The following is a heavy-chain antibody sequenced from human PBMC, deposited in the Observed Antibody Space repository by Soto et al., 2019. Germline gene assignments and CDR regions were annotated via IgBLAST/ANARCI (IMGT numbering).Heavy chain of an antibody. Sequence: SSEPLSLTSTVACGYIVSHYCSWIRQPPRKGLEWIGYIYYSGSTNYNPSLKSRVTISVDTSKNQFSLKLSSVTAADTAVYFCSRGVVKRSRGVIWTKGWFDPWGQGTLVTVSS. CDR2: IYYSGST. CDR1: CGYIVSHY. J-gene: IGHJ5*02. D-gene: IGHD3-10*01. V-gene: IGHV4-59*11. CDR3: SRGVVKRSRGVIWTKGWFDP.